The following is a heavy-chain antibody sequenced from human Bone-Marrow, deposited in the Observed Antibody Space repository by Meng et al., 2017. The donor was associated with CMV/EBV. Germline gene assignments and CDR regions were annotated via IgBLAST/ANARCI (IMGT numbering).Heavy chain of an antibody. V-gene: IGHV3-15*01. CDR2: IKSKTDGGTT. Sequence: GGSLRLSCAASGFTFSNYAMHWVRQAPGKGLEWVGRIKSKTDGGTTDYAAPVKGRFTISRDDSKNTLYLQMNSLKTEDTAVYYCTTDGIVVVPAAIDYWGQGTLVTVSS. J-gene: IGHJ4*02. D-gene: IGHD2-2*02. CDR1: GFTFSNYA. CDR3: TTDGIVVVPAAIDY.